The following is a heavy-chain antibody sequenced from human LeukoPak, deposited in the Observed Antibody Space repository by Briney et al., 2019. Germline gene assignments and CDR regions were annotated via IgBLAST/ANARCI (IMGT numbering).Heavy chain of an antibody. CDR2: IYSGGST. Sequence: GGSLRLSCAASEFSVGSNYMTWVRQAPGKVLEWVSLIYSGGSTYYADSVKGRFTISRDNSKNTLYLQMNSLRAEDTAVYYCARGKRESYYYYYYYMDVWGKGTTVTVSS. V-gene: IGHV3-66*01. J-gene: IGHJ6*03. CDR3: ARGKRESYYYYYYYMDV. CDR1: EFSVGSNY.